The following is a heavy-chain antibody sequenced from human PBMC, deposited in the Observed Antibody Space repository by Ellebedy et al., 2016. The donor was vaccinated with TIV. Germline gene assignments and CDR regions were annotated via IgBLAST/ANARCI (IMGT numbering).Heavy chain of an antibody. V-gene: IGHV1-2*02. CDR2: INPNSGGT. CDR3: ARGGSRLEPGSYYNAALNWFDP. D-gene: IGHD3-10*01. J-gene: IGHJ5*02. CDR1: GYTFTGYY. Sequence: AASVKVSCKASGYTFTGYYMHWVRQAPGQGLEWMGWINPNSGGTNYAQKFQGRVTMTRDTSISPAYMELSRLRSDDTAVYYCARGGSRLEPGSYYNAALNWFDPWGQGTLVTVSS.